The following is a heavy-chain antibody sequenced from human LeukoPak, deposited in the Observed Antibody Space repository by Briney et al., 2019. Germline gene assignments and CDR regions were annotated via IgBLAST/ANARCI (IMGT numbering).Heavy chain of an antibody. CDR3: ARGEWRT. V-gene: IGHV3-53*01. D-gene: IGHD3-3*01. CDR1: GFTVSSNY. CDR2: IYSGGST. Sequence: GGSLRLSCAASGFTVSSNYMSWVRQAPGKGLEWVSVIYSGGSTYYADSVKGRFTISRDDAKNSLYLQMNTLSVEDTAVYYCARGEWRTWGQGTLVTVSS. J-gene: IGHJ5*02.